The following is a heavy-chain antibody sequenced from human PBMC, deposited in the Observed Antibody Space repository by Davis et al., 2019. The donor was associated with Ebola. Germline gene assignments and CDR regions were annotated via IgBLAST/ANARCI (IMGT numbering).Heavy chain of an antibody. V-gene: IGHV3-23*01. Sequence: GESLKISCAASGFNFNTYAMSWVRQAPGKGPEWVSGMSGSGDRTNYADSVRGRFTISRDNSKNTVYLQLDRLRVEDTATYYCMTSYVGIVYASDVWGQGSKVVVSS. CDR1: GFNFNTYA. J-gene: IGHJ3*01. D-gene: IGHD3-10*02. CDR3: MTSYVGIVYASDV. CDR2: MSGSGDRT.